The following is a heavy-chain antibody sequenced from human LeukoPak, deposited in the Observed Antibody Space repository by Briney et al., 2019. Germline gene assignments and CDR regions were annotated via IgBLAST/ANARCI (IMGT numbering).Heavy chain of an antibody. CDR2: ISWNSGSI. CDR3: AKDIGRYCSGGSCYGADY. V-gene: IGHV3-9*01. Sequence: GGSLRLSCAASGFTFDDYAMHWVRQAPGKGLEWVSGISWNSGSIGYADSVKGRFTISRDNAKNSLYLQMNSLRAEDTALYYRAKDIGRYCSGGSCYGADYWGQGTLVTVSS. J-gene: IGHJ4*02. D-gene: IGHD2-15*01. CDR1: GFTFDDYA.